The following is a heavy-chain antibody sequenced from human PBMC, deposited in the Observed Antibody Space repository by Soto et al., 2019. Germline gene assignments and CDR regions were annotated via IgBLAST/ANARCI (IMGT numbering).Heavy chain of an antibody. V-gene: IGHV3-48*02. CDR1: GFTFSSYS. CDR3: ARVHDFWSCYYMARASWAFDY. Sequence: EVQLVESGGGLVQPGGSLRLSCAASGFTFSSYSMNWVRQAPGKGLEWVSYISSSSSTIYYADSVKGRFTISRDNAKNSLDLQMNSQRDEDTAVYYCARVHDFWSCYYMARASWAFDYWGQGTLVTVSS. J-gene: IGHJ4*02. D-gene: IGHD3-3*01. CDR2: ISSSSSTI.